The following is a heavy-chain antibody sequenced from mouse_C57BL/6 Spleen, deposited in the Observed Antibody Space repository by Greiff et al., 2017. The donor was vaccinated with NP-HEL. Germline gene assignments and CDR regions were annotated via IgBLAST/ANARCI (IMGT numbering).Heavy chain of an antibody. Sequence: EVQLVESEGGLVQPGSSMKLSCTASGFTFSDYYMAWVRQVPEKGLEWVANINDDGSSTYYLDSLKSRFIISRDNAKNILYLQMSRLKSEDTATYYCAREDYGSSFAYWGQGTLVTVSA. J-gene: IGHJ3*01. CDR1: GFTFSDYY. CDR2: INDDGSST. D-gene: IGHD1-1*01. CDR3: AREDYGSSFAY. V-gene: IGHV5-16*01.